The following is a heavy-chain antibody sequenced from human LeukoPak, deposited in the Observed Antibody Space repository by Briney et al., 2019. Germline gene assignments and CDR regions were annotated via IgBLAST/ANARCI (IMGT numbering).Heavy chain of an antibody. J-gene: IGHJ6*03. CDR1: GFTFSTYA. D-gene: IGHD3-22*01. CDR2: IGGSDGRT. CDR3: AKDSSSYDWGYMDV. V-gene: IGHV3-23*01. Sequence: GGSLRLSCAASGFTFSTYAMSWVRQAPGKGLEWVSLIGGSDGRTRYADSVKGRFTISKDNSKNTLYLEMNSLRAEDTAVYYCAKDSSSYDWGYMDVWGKGTTVTISS.